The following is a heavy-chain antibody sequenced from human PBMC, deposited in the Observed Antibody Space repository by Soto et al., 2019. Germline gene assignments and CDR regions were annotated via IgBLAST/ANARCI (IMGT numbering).Heavy chain of an antibody. CDR1: GFTFSDYY. J-gene: IGHJ6*03. Sequence: QVQLVESGGGLVKPGGSLRLSCAASGFTFSDYYMSWICQAPGKGLEWVSYISSSGSTIYYADSVKGRFTISRDNAKNSLYLQMNSLRAEDTAVYYCARDERLSSSWNYYYYYMDVWGKGTTVTVSS. D-gene: IGHD6-13*01. V-gene: IGHV3-11*01. CDR2: ISSSGSTI. CDR3: ARDERLSSSWNYYYYYMDV.